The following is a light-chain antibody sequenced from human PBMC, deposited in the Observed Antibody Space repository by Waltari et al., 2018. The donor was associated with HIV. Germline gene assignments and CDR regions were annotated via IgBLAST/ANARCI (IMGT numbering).Light chain of an antibody. CDR2: GDS. V-gene: IGLV1-40*01. CDR1: SSNIGAGYD. J-gene: IGLJ3*02. CDR3: QSYDSSLSGFWV. Sequence: QSVLTQPPSVSGAPGQRVTISCTGNSSNIGAGYDVHWYQQLPGIAPNLLIYGDSNRPSGVPDRCSGSKSGTSASLAITGLQAEDEADYYCQSYDSSLSGFWVFGGGTKLTVL.